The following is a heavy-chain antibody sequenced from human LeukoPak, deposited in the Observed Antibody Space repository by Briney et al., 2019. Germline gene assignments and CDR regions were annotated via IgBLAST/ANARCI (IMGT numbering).Heavy chain of an antibody. CDR2: INPSGGST. CDR1: GYTFTSYY. D-gene: IGHD2-15*01. CDR3: ARGAATTYYYMDV. Sequence: ASVKVSCKASGYTFTSYYMHWVRQAPGQGLEWMGIINPSGGSTSYAQKFQGRVTMTRDTSISTAYMELSRLRSDDTAVYYCARGAATTYYYMDVWGKGTTVTVSS. J-gene: IGHJ6*03. V-gene: IGHV1-46*01.